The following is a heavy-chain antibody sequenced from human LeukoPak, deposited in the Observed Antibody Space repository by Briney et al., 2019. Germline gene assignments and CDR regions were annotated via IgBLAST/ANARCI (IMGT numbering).Heavy chain of an antibody. Sequence: AGGSLRLSCAASGFTFSNYAMTWVRQAPGKGLEWVSGISGSGGSTYYADSVKGRFTISRDNSKNTLYLQMNSLRAEDTAVYYYAKDDKYSSRIYYFDYWGQGTLVTVSS. CDR3: AKDDKYSSRIYYFDY. J-gene: IGHJ4*02. V-gene: IGHV3-23*01. D-gene: IGHD6-13*01. CDR2: ISGSGGST. CDR1: GFTFSNYA.